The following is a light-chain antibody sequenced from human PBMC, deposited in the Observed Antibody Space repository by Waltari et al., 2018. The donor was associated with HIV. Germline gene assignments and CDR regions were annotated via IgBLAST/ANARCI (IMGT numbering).Light chain of an antibody. CDR3: HQRSNWPPYT. V-gene: IGKV3-11*01. CDR1: HSVSSY. CDR2: DAS. J-gene: IGKJ2*01. Sequence: EIVLTQSPATLSLSPGERATLSCRASHSVSSYLNWYQQKPGQAPRLLIYDASNRATGIPARFSGSGSWTDFTLTISSLEPEDFAVYYCHQRSNWPPYTFGQGTKLEIK.